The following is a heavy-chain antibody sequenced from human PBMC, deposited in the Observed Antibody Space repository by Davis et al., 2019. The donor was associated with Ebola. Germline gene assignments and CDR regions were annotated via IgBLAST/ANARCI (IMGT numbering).Heavy chain of an antibody. Sequence: PSETLSLTCTVSGGSISSYYWSWIRQPAGKGLEWIGRIYTSGSTNYNPSLKSRVTMSVDTSKNQFSLKLSSVTAADTAVYYCARDDYRIEHGYYYYYYGMDVWGQGTTVTVSS. V-gene: IGHV4-4*07. J-gene: IGHJ6*02. D-gene: IGHD4-11*01. CDR2: IYTSGST. CDR3: ARDDYRIEHGYYYYYYGMDV. CDR1: GGSISSYY.